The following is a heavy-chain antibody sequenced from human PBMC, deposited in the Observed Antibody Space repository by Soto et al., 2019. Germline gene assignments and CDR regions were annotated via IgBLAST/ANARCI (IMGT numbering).Heavy chain of an antibody. V-gene: IGHV4-39*01. CDR1: CDSISSISYY. CDR3: ASRYGPSDFDH. D-gene: IGHD3-9*01. Sequence: SETLSLTGSVSCDSISSISYYWGWIRQSPGECLEWIGNIHGYGGXXYNPSLGXXLIISLDTSAXLFSLXLTSVTAPETXVYYCASRYGPSDFDHWCQGSLVTVS. J-gene: IGHJ4*02. CDR2: IHGYGGX.